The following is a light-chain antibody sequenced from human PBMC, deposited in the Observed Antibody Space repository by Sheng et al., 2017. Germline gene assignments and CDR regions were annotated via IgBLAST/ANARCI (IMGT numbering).Light chain of an antibody. CDR2: DDS. J-gene: IGLJ3*02. Sequence: SYELTQPPSVSVAPGQTARITCGGNNIGSKSVHWYQQKPGQAPVLVVYDDSDRPSGIPERFSASNSGNTATLTISRVEAGDEADYYCQVWVTSNVQARVFGGGTKLTVL. CDR1: NIGSKS. CDR3: QVWVTSNVQARV. V-gene: IGLV3-21*02.